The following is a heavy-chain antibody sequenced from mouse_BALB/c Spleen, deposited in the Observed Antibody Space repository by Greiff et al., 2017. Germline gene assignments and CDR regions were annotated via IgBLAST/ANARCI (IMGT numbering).Heavy chain of an antibody. Sequence: VQLQQSGAELVKPGASVKLSCKASGYTFTSYWMHWVKQRPGQGLEWIGEIDPSDSYTNYNQKFKGKATLTVDKSSSTAYMQLSSLTSEDSAVYYCARSITTALDYWGQGTTLTVSS. V-gene: IGHV1-69*02. CDR1: GYTFTSYW. CDR3: ARSITTALDY. J-gene: IGHJ2*01. D-gene: IGHD1-2*01. CDR2: IDPSDSYT.